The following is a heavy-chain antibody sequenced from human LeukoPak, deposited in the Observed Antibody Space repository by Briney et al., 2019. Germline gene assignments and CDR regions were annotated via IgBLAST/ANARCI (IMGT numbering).Heavy chain of an antibody. J-gene: IGHJ4*02. CDR3: ARSPFGSGSCDY. CDR2: MNPNSGHT. D-gene: IGHD3-10*01. V-gene: IGHV1-8*01. CDR1: GYTFTSYD. Sequence: ASVKVSCKASGYTFTSYDINWVRQATGQGLEWMGWMNPNSGHTGYAQKFQGRVTMTRNTSISTAYMELSSLRSEDTAVYYCARSPFGSGSCDYWGQGTLVTVSS.